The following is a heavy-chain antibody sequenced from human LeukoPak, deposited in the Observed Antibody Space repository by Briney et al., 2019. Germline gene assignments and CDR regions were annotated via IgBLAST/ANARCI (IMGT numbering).Heavy chain of an antibody. J-gene: IGHJ4*02. CDR1: GFTFSSYA. D-gene: IGHD6-13*01. CDR3: AKARIAAAGPRLFDY. Sequence: GGSLRLSCAASGFTFSSYAMSWVRQAPGKGLEWVSAISGSGGSTYYADSVKGWFTISRDNSKNTLYLQMNSLRAEDTAVYYCAKARIAAAGPRLFDYWGQGTLVTVSS. V-gene: IGHV3-23*01. CDR2: ISGSGGST.